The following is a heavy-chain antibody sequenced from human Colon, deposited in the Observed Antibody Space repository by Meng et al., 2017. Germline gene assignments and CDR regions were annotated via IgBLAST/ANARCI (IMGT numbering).Heavy chain of an antibody. J-gene: IGHJ4*02. D-gene: IGHD6-19*01. CDR2: IYHSGST. CDR3: ASFPPPGKQWLVTDY. V-gene: IGHV4-4*02. CDR1: GGSISSSNW. Sequence: VQLQDSGPRLVKPSGTLSLTCAVSGGSISSSNWWSWVRQPPGKGLEWIGEIYHSGSTNYNPSLKSRVTISVDKSKNQFSLKLSSVTAADTAVYYCASFPPPGKQWLVTDYWGQGTLVTVSS.